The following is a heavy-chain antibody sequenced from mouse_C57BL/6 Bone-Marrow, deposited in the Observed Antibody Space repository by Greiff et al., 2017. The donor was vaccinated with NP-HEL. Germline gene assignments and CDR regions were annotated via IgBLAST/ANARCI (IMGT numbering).Heavy chain of an antibody. CDR1: GYAFSSSW. Sequence: QVQLKESGPELVKPGASVKISCKASGYAFSSSWMNWVKQRPGKGLEWIGRIYPGDGDTNYNGKFKGKATLTADKSSSTAYMQLSSLTSEDSAVYFCATYGYFDVWGTGTTVTVSS. J-gene: IGHJ1*03. CDR2: IYPGDGDT. CDR3: ATYGYFDV. V-gene: IGHV1-82*01.